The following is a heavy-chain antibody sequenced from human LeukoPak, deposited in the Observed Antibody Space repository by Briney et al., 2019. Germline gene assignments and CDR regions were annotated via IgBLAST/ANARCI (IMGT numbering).Heavy chain of an antibody. D-gene: IGHD1-26*01. CDR2: IWYDGGNK. V-gene: IGHV3-33*01. Sequence: GRSLRLSCAASGFTFSSYGMHWVRQAPGKGLEWVAVIWYDGGNKYYADSVKGRFTISRDNSKNTLYLQMGSLRAEDMAVYHCARVRMGATVSDYYYYYMDVWGKGTTVTVSS. J-gene: IGHJ6*03. CDR3: ARVRMGATVSDYYYYYMDV. CDR1: GFTFSSYG.